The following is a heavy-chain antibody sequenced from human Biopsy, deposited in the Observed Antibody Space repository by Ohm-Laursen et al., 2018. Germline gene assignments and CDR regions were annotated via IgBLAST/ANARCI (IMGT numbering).Heavy chain of an antibody. V-gene: IGHV3-21*01. CDR2: ISSSSNFI. Sequence: SLRLSCAASGLTFSSYSMHWVRQAPGKGLEWVSSISSSSNFIYYRDSVKGRFTISRDNAKNSLYLQMNSLRAGDTAVYYCARVLLPAAAVHYGMDVWGQGTTVTVSS. J-gene: IGHJ6*02. CDR1: GLTFSSYS. CDR3: ARVLLPAAAVHYGMDV. D-gene: IGHD2-2*01.